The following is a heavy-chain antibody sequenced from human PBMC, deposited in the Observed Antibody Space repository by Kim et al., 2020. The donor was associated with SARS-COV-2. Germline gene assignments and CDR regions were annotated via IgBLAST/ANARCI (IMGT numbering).Heavy chain of an antibody. D-gene: IGHD6-19*01. J-gene: IGHJ4*02. CDR3: SRESSVAGLCDY. Sequence: SYADSVKARFTITRDITKSTLYLQLNSLRAEDTAVYHCSRESSVAGLCDYWGQGTLVTVPS. V-gene: IGHV3-53*01.